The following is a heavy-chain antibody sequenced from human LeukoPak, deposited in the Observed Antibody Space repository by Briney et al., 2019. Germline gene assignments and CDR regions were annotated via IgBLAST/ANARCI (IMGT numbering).Heavy chain of an antibody. CDR2: IWYDGSNT. Sequence: GGSLRLSCVASGFTFSSFGMHWVRQAPGKGLEWVALIWYDGSNTYYADSVKGRFTISRDDSKNTLYLQMNSLRAEDTAVYYCAKDIYSSSSFDYWGQGTLVTVSS. V-gene: IGHV3-33*06. CDR3: AKDIYSSSSFDY. D-gene: IGHD6-6*01. J-gene: IGHJ4*02. CDR1: GFTFSSFG.